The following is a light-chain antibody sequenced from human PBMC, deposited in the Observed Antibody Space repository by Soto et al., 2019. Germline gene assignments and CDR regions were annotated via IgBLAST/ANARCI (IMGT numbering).Light chain of an antibody. CDR3: QQHGRSPVT. J-gene: IGKJ1*01. V-gene: IGKV3-20*01. CDR2: GAS. CDR1: QSINNNY. Sequence: EIVLTQSPGTLSLSPGERATLSCRASQSINNNYLAWFQQKPGQAPRLLIHGASIRATAHPDRFSCRASGTDFTLTISRLEPEDFAMYYCQQHGRSPVTFGQGTKGEIK.